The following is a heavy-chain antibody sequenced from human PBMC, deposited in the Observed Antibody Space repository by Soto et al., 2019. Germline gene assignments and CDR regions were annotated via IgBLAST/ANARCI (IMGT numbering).Heavy chain of an antibody. J-gene: IGHJ4*02. CDR2: ISGSGGST. Sequence: GGSLRLSCAASGFTFSSYAMSWVRQAPGKGLEWVSAISGSGGSTYYADSVKGRFTISRDNSKNTLYLQMNSLRAEDTAVYYCAKDYQEYSSSYYFDYWGQGTLVTVSS. CDR1: GFTFSSYA. V-gene: IGHV3-23*01. D-gene: IGHD6-6*01. CDR3: AKDYQEYSSSYYFDY.